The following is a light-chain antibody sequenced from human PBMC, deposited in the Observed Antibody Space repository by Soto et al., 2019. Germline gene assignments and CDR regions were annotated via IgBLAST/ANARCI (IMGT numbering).Light chain of an antibody. Sequence: AIRMTQSPSSFSASTGDRVTITCRASQGISSYLAWYQQKPGKAPKLLIYAASTLQSGVPSRFSGSGSGTDFTLTISCLQSEDFATYDCQQYYSYPLTFGVGTKVEIK. V-gene: IGKV1-8*01. CDR2: AAS. CDR1: QGISSY. J-gene: IGKJ4*01. CDR3: QQYYSYPLT.